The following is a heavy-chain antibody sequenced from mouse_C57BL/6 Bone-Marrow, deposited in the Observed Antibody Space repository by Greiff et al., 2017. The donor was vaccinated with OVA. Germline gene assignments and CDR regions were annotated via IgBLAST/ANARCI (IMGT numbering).Heavy chain of an antibody. V-gene: IGHV5-16*01. CDR2: INYDGSST. CDR3: ARGGGYDDAMDY. CDR1: GFTFSDYY. J-gene: IGHJ4*01. D-gene: IGHD2-2*01. Sequence: EVKLVEPEGGLVQPGSSMKLSCTASGFTFSDYYMAWVRQVPEKGLEWVANINYDGSSTYYMDSLKSRFIISRDNAKNILYMQMSSLKSEDTAAYYCARGGGYDDAMDYWGQGTSVTVSS.